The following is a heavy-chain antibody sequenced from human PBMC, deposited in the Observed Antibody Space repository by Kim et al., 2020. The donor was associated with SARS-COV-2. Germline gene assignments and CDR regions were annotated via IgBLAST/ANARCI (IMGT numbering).Heavy chain of an antibody. J-gene: IGHJ4*02. D-gene: IGHD6-19*01. V-gene: IGHV4-39*07. CDR2: IYYSGST. Sequence: SETLSLTCTVSGGSISSSSYYWGWIRQPPGKGLEWIGSIYYSGSTYYNPSLKSRVTISVDTSKNQFSLKLSSVTAADTAVYYCARAGDLCSGWLTCPFDYWGQGTLVTVSS. CDR1: GGSISSSSYY. CDR3: ARAGDLCSGWLTCPFDY.